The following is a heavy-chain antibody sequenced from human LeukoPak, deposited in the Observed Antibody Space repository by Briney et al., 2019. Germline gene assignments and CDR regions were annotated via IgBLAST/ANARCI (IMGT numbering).Heavy chain of an antibody. D-gene: IGHD4-11*01. CDR1: GFTFRSYA. CDR3: AKRSSVTTHY. Sequence: GGSLRLSCAASGFTFRSYAMHWVRQAPGKGLEYVSAISSNGISTYYANSVKGRFTISRDNSKNTLYLQMGSLRAEDTAVYYCAKRSSVTTHYWGQGTLVTVSS. J-gene: IGHJ4*02. CDR2: ISSNGIST. V-gene: IGHV3-64*01.